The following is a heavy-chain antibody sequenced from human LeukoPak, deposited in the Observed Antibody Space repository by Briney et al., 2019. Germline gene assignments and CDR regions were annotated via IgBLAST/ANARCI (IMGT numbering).Heavy chain of an antibody. V-gene: IGHV3-73*01. D-gene: IGHD2-15*01. CDR2: IRSRTNSYAT. CDR3: TRRYCSGGSCYSDY. J-gene: IGHJ4*02. CDR1: GFNFSGSA. Sequence: GGSLKLSCAASGFNFSGSAMHWVRQASGKGLEWVGRIRSRTNSYATTYAASVKGRFTIFRDDPKNTAYLQMSSLKTEDTAVYYCTRRYCSGGSCYSDYWGQGTLVTVSS.